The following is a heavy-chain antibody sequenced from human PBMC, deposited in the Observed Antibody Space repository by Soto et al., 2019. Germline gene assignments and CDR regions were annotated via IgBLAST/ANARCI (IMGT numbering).Heavy chain of an antibody. Sequence: EVQLVESGGGLVKPGGSLRLSCAASGFTFSNYNMNWVRQAPGKGLEWVSSISSSSSYTYYADSVKGRFTISRDNAQNSLYLQMNSLRAEDTAVYYCAGQEGRHLCWNFDLWGRGTLVTVSS. CDR3: AGQEGRHLCWNFDL. J-gene: IGHJ2*01. CDR2: ISSSSSYT. CDR1: GFTFSNYN. V-gene: IGHV3-21*01.